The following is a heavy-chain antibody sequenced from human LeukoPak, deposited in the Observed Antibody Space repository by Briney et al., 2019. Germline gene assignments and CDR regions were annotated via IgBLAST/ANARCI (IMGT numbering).Heavy chain of an antibody. V-gene: IGHV1-2*02. D-gene: IGHD3-10*01. J-gene: IGHJ5*02. CDR1: GYTFTSHG. CDR3: ARGQSSYNWFDP. CDR2: INPNSGGT. Sequence: ASVKVSCKASGYTFTSHGISWVRQAPGQGLEWMGWINPNSGGTNYAQKFQGRVTMTRDTSISTAYMELSRLRSDDTVVYYCARGQSSYNWFDPWGQGTLVTVSS.